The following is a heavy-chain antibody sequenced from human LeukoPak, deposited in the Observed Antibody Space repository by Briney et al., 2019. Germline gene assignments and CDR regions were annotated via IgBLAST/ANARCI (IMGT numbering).Heavy chain of an antibody. CDR1: GFTFSSYA. Sequence: GGSLRLSCAASGFTFSSYAMSWVRQAPGKGLEWVSAISGSGGSTYYADSVKGRFTISRDNSKSTLYLQMNSLRAEDTAVYYCAKGGVGVRGVNFDYWGQGTLVTVSS. CDR2: ISGSGGST. V-gene: IGHV3-23*01. J-gene: IGHJ4*02. CDR3: AKGGVGVRGVNFDY. D-gene: IGHD3-10*01.